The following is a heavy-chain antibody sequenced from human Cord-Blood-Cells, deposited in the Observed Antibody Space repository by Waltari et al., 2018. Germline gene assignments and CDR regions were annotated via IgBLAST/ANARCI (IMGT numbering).Heavy chain of an antibody. CDR3: ARVHTHALTFDY. Sequence: QVQLQESGPGLVKPSETLSLTCTVSGGSISSYYWSWIRQPPGKGLEWIGYIYYSGSTNYNPSLKGRVTISVDTSKNQFSLKLSSVTAADTAVYYCARVHTHALTFDYWGQGTLVTVSS. CDR2: IYYSGST. D-gene: IGHD7-27*01. V-gene: IGHV4-59*01. CDR1: GGSISSYY. J-gene: IGHJ4*02.